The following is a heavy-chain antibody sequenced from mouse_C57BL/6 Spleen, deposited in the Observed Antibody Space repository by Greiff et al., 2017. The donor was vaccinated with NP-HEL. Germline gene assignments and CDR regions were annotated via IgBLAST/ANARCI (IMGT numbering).Heavy chain of an antibody. CDR3: TRGHYGSSYEDFDV. D-gene: IGHD1-1*01. CDR1: GFAFSSYA. CDR2: ISSGGDYI. Sequence: EVKLMESGEGLVKPGGSLKLSCAASGFAFSSYAMSWVRQTPEKRLEWVAYISSGGDYIYYADTVKGRFTISRDNARNTLYLQMSSLKSEDTAMYYCTRGHYGSSYEDFDVWGTGTTVTVSS. V-gene: IGHV5-9-1*02. J-gene: IGHJ1*03.